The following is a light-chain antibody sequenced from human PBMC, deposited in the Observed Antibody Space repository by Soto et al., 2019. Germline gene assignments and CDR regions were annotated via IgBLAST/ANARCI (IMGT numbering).Light chain of an antibody. J-gene: IGKJ4*01. CDR1: QGVRSP. Sequence: AIQLTQSPSSLSASVGDRVTITCRASQGVRSPLAWYQQKPWKSPKFLIFGASSLGPGVPSRFRASGSGTDFPLTNISLQPEDFATYYCQHFNDYHLTFGGGNKVAIK. CDR2: GAS. CDR3: QHFNDYHLT. V-gene: IGKV1D-13*01.